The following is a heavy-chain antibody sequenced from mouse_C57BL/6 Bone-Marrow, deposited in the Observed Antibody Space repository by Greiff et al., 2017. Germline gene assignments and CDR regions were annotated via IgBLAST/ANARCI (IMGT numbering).Heavy chain of an antibody. CDR2: INPGSGGT. J-gene: IGHJ2*01. CDR1: GYAFTNYL. D-gene: IGHD2-3*01. V-gene: IGHV1-54*01. CDR3: ARPRWLLLDY. Sequence: VKLMESGAELVRPGTSVKVSCKASGYAFTNYLIEWVKQRPGQGLEWIGVINPGSGGTNYNEKVKGKATLTADKSSSTAYMQLSSLTSEDSAVYFCARPRWLLLDYWGQGTTLTVSS.